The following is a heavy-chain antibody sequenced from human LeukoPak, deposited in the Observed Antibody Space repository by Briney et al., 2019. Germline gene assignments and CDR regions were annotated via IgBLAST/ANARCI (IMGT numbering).Heavy chain of an antibody. Sequence: GASVKVSCKASGYTFTGYYMHWVRQAPGQGLEWMGWINPNSGGTNYAQKFQGRVTMTRDTSISTAYMELSRLRSDDTAVYYCAREDYYDSSGYYKNKEYSQHWGQGTLVTVSS. D-gene: IGHD3-22*01. CDR2: INPNSGGT. CDR1: GYTFTGYY. CDR3: AREDYYDSSGYYKNKEYSQH. J-gene: IGHJ1*01. V-gene: IGHV1-2*02.